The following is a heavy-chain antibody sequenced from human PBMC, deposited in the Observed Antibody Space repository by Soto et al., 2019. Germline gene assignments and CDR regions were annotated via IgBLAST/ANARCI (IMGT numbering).Heavy chain of an antibody. J-gene: IGHJ4*02. CDR1: GGTISNYY. Sequence: SETLSLTCTVSGGTISNYYWSWIRQPPGKGLEWIGYVYYSGSTNYNPSLKSRVTISVDTSKNQFSLKLSSVTAADTAVYYCARVSSSWGLVNYFDYWGQGTLVTVSS. CDR3: ARVSSSWGLVNYFDY. V-gene: IGHV4-59*01. CDR2: VYYSGST. D-gene: IGHD6-13*01.